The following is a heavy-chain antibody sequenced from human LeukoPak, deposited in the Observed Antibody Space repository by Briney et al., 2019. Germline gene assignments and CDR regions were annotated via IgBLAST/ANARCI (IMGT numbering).Heavy chain of an antibody. D-gene: IGHD3-22*01. J-gene: IGHJ4*02. V-gene: IGHV4-31*03. Sequence: SETLSLTCSVSGGSFSSGGYYWSWIRQSPGKGLEWIGYLHYSGSTYYNPSLKSRVTISVDTSKNQFSLKLSSVTAADTAVYYCARETYDSSGYDWGQGTLVTVSS. CDR1: GGSFSSGGYY. CDR3: ARETYDSSGYD. CDR2: LHYSGST.